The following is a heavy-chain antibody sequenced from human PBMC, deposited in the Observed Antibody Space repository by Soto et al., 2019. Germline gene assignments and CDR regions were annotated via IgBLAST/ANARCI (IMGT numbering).Heavy chain of an antibody. V-gene: IGHV1-69*12. CDR1: GGSFRTYS. Sequence: QVQLLHSGAEVKKPGSSVRVSCEASGGSFRTYSIIWVRQAPGQGLEWMGEIIPIFGTVNYAQKFQGRVTSTADEATTTVYMDLRSLRSEDTAVYYCAKGAVAGTPTSYYYYGMDVW. CDR2: IIPIFGTV. D-gene: IGHD6-19*01. J-gene: IGHJ6*01. CDR3: AKGAVAGTPTSYYYYGMDV.